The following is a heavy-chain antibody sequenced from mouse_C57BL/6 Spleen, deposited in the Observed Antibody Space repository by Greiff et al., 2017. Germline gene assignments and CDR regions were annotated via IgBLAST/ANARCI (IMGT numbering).Heavy chain of an antibody. CDR1: GYSITSGYY. J-gene: IGHJ1*03. CDR3: ARGNFNWYFDV. Sequence: EVHLVESGPGLVKPSQSLSLTCSVTGYSITSGYYWNWIRQFPGNKLEWMGYISYDGSNNYNPSLKNRISITRDTSKNQFFLKLNSVTTEDTATDYCARGNFNWYFDVWDTGTTVTVSS. CDR2: ISYDGSN. V-gene: IGHV3-6*01.